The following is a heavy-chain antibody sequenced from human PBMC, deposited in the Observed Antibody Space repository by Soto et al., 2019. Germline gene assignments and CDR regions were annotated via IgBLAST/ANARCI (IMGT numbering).Heavy chain of an antibody. CDR2: IDAGNGKT. Sequence: QVQLVQSGAEVKEPGASVKISCKASGYNFINYAVHWVRQAPGQRFEWMGWIDAGNGKTKYSQKFQGRVTITRDTSATTAYVELNSLRSEDTAVYYCARGRWTQTTADYYLDQWCQGTLATVSS. CDR1: GYNFINYA. CDR3: ARGRWTQTTADYYLDQ. D-gene: IGHD1-1*01. V-gene: IGHV1-3*01. J-gene: IGHJ4*02.